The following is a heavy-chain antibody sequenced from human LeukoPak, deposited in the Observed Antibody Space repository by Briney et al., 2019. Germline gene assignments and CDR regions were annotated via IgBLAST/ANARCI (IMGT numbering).Heavy chain of an antibody. D-gene: IGHD1-26*01. J-gene: IGHJ4*02. V-gene: IGHV1-69*04. Sequence: SVKVSCKASGGTFGSYAISWVRQAPGQGLEWMGRIIPILGIANYAQKFQGRVTITADKSTSTAYMELSSLRSEDTAVYYCATVKSGRYSGEYWGQGTLVTVSS. CDR3: ATVKSGRYSGEY. CDR2: IIPILGIA. CDR1: GGTFGSYA.